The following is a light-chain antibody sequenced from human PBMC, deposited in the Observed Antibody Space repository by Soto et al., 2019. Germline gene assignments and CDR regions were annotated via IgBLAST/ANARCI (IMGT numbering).Light chain of an antibody. CDR1: QSVSSSY. Sequence: EIVLTQSPGTLSLSPGERATLSCRASQSVSSSYLAWYQQKPGQAPRLLIYGASSRATGIPDRFSGSGSGTDFTLTISRLEPEDFAVYYCQPYGSSPRTFGQATKVEIK. CDR3: QPYGSSPRT. J-gene: IGKJ1*01. CDR2: GAS. V-gene: IGKV3-20*01.